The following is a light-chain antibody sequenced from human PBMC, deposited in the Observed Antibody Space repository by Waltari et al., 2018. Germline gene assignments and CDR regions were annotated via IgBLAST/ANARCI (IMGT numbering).Light chain of an antibody. Sequence: QSVVTQPPSRSGAPGQRVTIFCSGGSSNIGRNNVNWYQHVPGTAPKLLIYSNDQRPSGVPDRFSGSKSGTSASLAIGGLRSEDEADYYCAAWDDSLNAYVFGSGTRAAVL. V-gene: IGLV1-44*01. J-gene: IGLJ1*01. CDR3: AAWDDSLNAYV. CDR2: SND. CDR1: SSNIGRNN.